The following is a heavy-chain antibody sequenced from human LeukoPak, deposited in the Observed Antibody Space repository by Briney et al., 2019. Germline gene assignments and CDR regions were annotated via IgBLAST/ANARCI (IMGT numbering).Heavy chain of an antibody. D-gene: IGHD6-19*01. CDR1: GYTFTGYY. Sequence: ASVKVSCKASGYTFTGYYMHWVRQAPGQGLEWMGWINPNSGGTNYAQKFQGRVTMTKDTSISTAYMELRSLRSDDTAVYYCARYIAVAGYFDYWGQGTLVTVSS. CDR2: INPNSGGT. V-gene: IGHV1-2*02. CDR3: ARYIAVAGYFDY. J-gene: IGHJ4*02.